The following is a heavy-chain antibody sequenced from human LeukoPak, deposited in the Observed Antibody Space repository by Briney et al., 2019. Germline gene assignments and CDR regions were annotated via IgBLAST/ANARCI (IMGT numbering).Heavy chain of an antibody. CDR1: GGTFSSSA. J-gene: IGHJ4*02. V-gene: IGHV1-69*13. Sequence: ASVKVSCKASGGTFSSSAISWVRQAPGQGLEWMGGILPMFGTANYAQKFQGRVTITADESTSTAYMELRSLRSEDTAAYYCATDQPPLISAAGVYWGQGTLVTVSS. CDR2: ILPMFGTA. D-gene: IGHD6-25*01. CDR3: ATDQPPLISAAGVY.